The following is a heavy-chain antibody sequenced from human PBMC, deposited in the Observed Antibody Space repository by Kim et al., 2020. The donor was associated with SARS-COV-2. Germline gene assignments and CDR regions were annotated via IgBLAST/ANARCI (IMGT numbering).Heavy chain of an antibody. Sequence: GGSLRLSCAASGFTFSSYAMHWVRQAPGKGLEWVAVISYDGSNKYYADSVKGRFTISRDNSKNTLYLQMNSLRAEDTAVYYCAHPQMGSYYGALDYWGQGTLVTVSS. CDR3: AHPQMGSYYGALDY. CDR1: GFTFSSYA. V-gene: IGHV3-30-3*01. D-gene: IGHD1-26*01. CDR2: ISYDGSNK. J-gene: IGHJ4*02.